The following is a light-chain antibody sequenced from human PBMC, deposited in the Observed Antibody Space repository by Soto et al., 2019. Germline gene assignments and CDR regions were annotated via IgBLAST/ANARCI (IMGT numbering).Light chain of an antibody. CDR1: SSNIGSNY. V-gene: IGLV1-47*01. Sequence: QAVLTQPPSASGTPGHRVTISCSGSSSNIGSNYVYWYQQLPGTAPKLLIYRNNQRPSGVPDRFSGSKSGTSASLAISGLRSEDEADYYCAAWDDSLSVYVFGTGTKVTVL. J-gene: IGLJ1*01. CDR3: AAWDDSLSVYV. CDR2: RNN.